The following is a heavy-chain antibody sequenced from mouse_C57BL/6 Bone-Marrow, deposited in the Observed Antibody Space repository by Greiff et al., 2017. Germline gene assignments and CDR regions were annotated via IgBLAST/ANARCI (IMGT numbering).Heavy chain of an antibody. D-gene: IGHD2-4*01. Sequence: EVQLQQSGPELVKPGASVKISCKASGYSFTDYNMNWVKQSNGKSLEWIGVINPNYGTTSYNQKFKGKATLTVDQSSSTDYMQLNSLTSEDSAVYYCARHGRLRLDWYFDVWGTGTTVTVSS. CDR3: ARHGRLRLDWYFDV. V-gene: IGHV1-39*01. J-gene: IGHJ1*03. CDR2: INPNYGTT. CDR1: GYSFTDYN.